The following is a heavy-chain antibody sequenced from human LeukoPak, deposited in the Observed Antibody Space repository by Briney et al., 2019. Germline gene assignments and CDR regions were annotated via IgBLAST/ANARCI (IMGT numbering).Heavy chain of an antibody. CDR2: INPNSGGT. D-gene: IGHD4-11*01. J-gene: IGHJ4*02. CDR3: ARSFPYSNYQSPLFDY. V-gene: IGHV1-2*02. CDR1: GYTFTGYY. Sequence: ASVKVSCKASGYTFTGYYMHWVRQAPGQGLEWMGWINPNSGGTNYAQKFQGRVTMTRDTSISTAYMELSRLRSDDTAVYYCARSFPYSNYQSPLFDYWGQGTLVTASS.